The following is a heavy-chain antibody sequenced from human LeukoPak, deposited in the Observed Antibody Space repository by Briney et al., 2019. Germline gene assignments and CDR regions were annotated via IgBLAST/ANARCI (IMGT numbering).Heavy chain of an antibody. CDR1: GGSISSYY. J-gene: IGHJ5*02. CDR3: ARDLGSAVAGTPWFDP. Sequence: SETLSLTCTVSGGSISSYYWSWIRRPPGKGLEWIGYIYYSGSTNYNPSLKSRVTISVDTSKNQFSLKLSSVTAADTAVYYCARDLGSAVAGTPWFDPWGQGTLVTVSS. CDR2: IYYSGST. D-gene: IGHD6-19*01. V-gene: IGHV4-59*01.